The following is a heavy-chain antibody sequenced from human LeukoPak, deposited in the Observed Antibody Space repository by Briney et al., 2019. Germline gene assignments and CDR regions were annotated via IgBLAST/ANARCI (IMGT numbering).Heavy chain of an antibody. CDR1: GGSITWSNYY. V-gene: IGHV4-39*07. J-gene: IGHJ5*02. CDR2: FLYSGGT. D-gene: IGHD2-2*01. CDR3: ARDGRGYCDSSGCSTYNWFDP. Sequence: EPLSLPFPVSGGSITWSNYYWAWIRPTPGKGLEWIGNFLYSGGTYYNPSLKSRVTISVDTSKNQFSLSLSSVTAADTAVYYCARDGRGYCDSSGCSTYNWFDPWGQGTLVTVSS.